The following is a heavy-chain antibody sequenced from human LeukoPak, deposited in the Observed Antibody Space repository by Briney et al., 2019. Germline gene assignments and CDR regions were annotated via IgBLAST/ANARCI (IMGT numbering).Heavy chain of an antibody. V-gene: IGHV3-49*04. Sequence: GGSLRLSCTASGFTFGDYAMSWVRQAPGKGLEWVGFIRSKAYGGTTEYAASVKGRFTISRDDSKSIAYLQMNSPKTEDTAVYYCTRDWGNSGYDSDFDYWGQGTLVTVSS. CDR2: IRSKAYGGTT. D-gene: IGHD5-12*01. CDR3: TRDWGNSGYDSDFDY. J-gene: IGHJ4*02. CDR1: GFTFGDYA.